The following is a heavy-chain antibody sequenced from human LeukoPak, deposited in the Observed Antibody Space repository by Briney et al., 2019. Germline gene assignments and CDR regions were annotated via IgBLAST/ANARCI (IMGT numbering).Heavy chain of an antibody. D-gene: IGHD4-11*01. CDR2: ISSYSGNT. Sequence: ASVRVSSTASVYPFPRHGISWVRQAPGQGLEWMGWISSYSGNTNYARELQGRVTMTTDTSTTTAYMELRSLRSDDTAVYYCARDKDYNFDNWGQGTLVTVSS. V-gene: IGHV1-18*01. J-gene: IGHJ4*02. CDR3: ARDKDYNFDN. CDR1: VYPFPRHG.